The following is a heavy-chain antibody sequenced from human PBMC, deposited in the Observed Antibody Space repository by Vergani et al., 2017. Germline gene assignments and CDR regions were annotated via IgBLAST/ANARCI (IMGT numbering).Heavy chain of an antibody. CDR3: ARAGWGYDFWSGYYGGHWFDP. CDR1: GYTFTSYG. D-gene: IGHD3-3*01. V-gene: IGHV1-18*01. CDR2: ISAYNGNT. J-gene: IGHJ5*02. Sequence: QVQLVQSGAEVKKPGASVKVSCKASGYTFTSYGISWVRQAPGQGLEWMGWISAYNGNTNYAQKLQGRVTMTTDTSTSTAYMELRSLRSDDTAVYYCARAGWGYDFWSGYYGGHWFDPWGQGTLVTVSS.